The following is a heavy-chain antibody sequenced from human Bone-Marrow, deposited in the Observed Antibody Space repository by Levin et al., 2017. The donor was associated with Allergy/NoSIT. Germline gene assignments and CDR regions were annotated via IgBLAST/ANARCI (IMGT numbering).Heavy chain of an antibody. CDR2: ISGSGDHT. CDR1: GFTFSNYD. D-gene: IGHD1-7*01. CDR3: ARGISGTTRFYFDF. J-gene: IGHJ4*02. V-gene: IGHV3-23*01. Sequence: SCAASGFTFSNYDMSWVRQTPGKGLEWVSLISGSGDHTFYADSVKGRFTISRDNSEDTVFLQMNSLRAEDTAVYFCARGISGTTRFYFDFWGQGTLVTVSS.